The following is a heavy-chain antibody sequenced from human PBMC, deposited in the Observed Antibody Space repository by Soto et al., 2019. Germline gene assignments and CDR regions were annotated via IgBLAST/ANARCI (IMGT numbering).Heavy chain of an antibody. CDR1: GGTFSSYA. D-gene: IGHD3-16*02. CDR2: IIPIFGTA. J-gene: IGHJ4*02. Sequence: QVQLVQSGAEVKKPGSSVKVSCKASGGTFSSYAISWVRQAPGQGLEWMGGIIPIFGTANYAQKFQGRVTITADKSTSTAYMELSSLRSEDTAVYYCARGGMITFGGVIDEFDYWGQGTLVTVSS. V-gene: IGHV1-69*06. CDR3: ARGGMITFGGVIDEFDY.